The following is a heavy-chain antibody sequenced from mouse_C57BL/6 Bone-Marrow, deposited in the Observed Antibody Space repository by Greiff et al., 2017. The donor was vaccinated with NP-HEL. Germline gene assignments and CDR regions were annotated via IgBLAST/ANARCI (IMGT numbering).Heavy chain of an antibody. D-gene: IGHD2-3*01. CDR3: ARGGGYWGLYAMDY. CDR1: GFTFSSYA. V-gene: IGHV5-4*03. J-gene: IGHJ4*01. CDR2: ISDGGSYT. Sequence: DVKLVESGGGLVKPGGSLKLSCAASGFTFSSYAMSWVRQTPEKRLEWVATISDGGSYTYYPDNVKGRFTISRDNAKNNLYLQMSHLKSEDTAMYYCARGGGYWGLYAMDYWGQGTSVTVSS.